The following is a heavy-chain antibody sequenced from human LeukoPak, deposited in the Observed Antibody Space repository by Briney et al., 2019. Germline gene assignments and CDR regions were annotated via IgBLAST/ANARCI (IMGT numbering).Heavy chain of an antibody. CDR1: GGSISSSSYY. V-gene: IGHV4-39*07. CDR2: IYYSGST. J-gene: IGHJ4*02. D-gene: IGHD2-8*01. CDR3: ARELYPTFWADC. Sequence: SETLSLTCTVSGGSISSSSYYWGWIRQPPGKGLEWIGSIYYSGSTYYNPSLKSRVTISVDTSKNQFSLKLSSVTAADTAVYYCARELYPTFWADCWGQGTLVTVSS.